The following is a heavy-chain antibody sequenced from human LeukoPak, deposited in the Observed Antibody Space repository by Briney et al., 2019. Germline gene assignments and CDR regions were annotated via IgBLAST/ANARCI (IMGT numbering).Heavy chain of an antibody. CDR2: ISGYNGDT. V-gene: IGHV1-18*01. Sequence: ASVKVSCKAFAFSFISFGFNWVRQAPGQGLEWMGWISGYNGDTKYAQKFQGRVTMTTDTPTSTAYMELRSLRSDDTAVYYCARGTWETAARPYSFDTWGQGTLVTVTS. D-gene: IGHD6-25*01. J-gene: IGHJ4*02. CDR3: ARGTWETAARPYSFDT. CDR1: AFSFISFG.